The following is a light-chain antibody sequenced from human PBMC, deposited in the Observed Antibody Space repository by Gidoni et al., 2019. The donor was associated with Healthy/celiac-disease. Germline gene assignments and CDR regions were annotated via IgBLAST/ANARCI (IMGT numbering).Light chain of an antibody. CDR3: QQYDNLPLT. CDR2: DAS. Sequence: DIQMTQSPSSLSASVGDRVTITCQASQDISNYLNWYQQKPGKAPKLLIYDASSLETGVPSRFSGSGSGADFTCTISSLRPEDIATYYSQQYDNLPLTFGGGTKVEIK. V-gene: IGKV1-33*01. CDR1: QDISNY. J-gene: IGKJ4*01.